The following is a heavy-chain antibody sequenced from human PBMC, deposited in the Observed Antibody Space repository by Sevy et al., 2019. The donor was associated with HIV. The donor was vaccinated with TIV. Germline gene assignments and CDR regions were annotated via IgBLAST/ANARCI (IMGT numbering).Heavy chain of an antibody. CDR3: AGENAWGRGYS. CDR2: IYYNGHI. D-gene: IGHD1-26*01. Sequence: SETLSLTCTVSGGSITSLYWNWIRQPPGKGLEWIANIYYNGHINHNPSLKSRVTLSLDTSKNQFYLRLSSVTAADTAMYYCAGENAWGRGYSWGQGTLVTVSS. V-gene: IGHV4-59*08. J-gene: IGHJ4*02. CDR1: GGSITSLY.